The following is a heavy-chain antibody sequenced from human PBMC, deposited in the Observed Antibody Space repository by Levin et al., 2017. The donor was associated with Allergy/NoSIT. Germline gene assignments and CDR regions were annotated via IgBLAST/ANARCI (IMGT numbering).Heavy chain of an antibody. Sequence: GGSLRLSCAASGFTFSSYWMHWVRQAPGKGLVWVSRIDSDGSSTIYADSVKGRFTISRDNAKNTLYLQMNSLRAEDTAVYYCVRAPGPILVAAPAGFDYWGQGTLVTVSS. CDR1: GFTFSSYW. CDR2: IDSDGSST. CDR3: VRAPGPILVAAPAGFDY. J-gene: IGHJ4*02. D-gene: IGHD2-21*01. V-gene: IGHV3-74*01.